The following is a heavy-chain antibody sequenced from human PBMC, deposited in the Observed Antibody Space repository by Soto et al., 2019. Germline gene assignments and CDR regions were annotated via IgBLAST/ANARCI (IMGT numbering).Heavy chain of an antibody. CDR2: ISGSGGST. CDR1: GFTFSSFW. V-gene: IGHV3-23*04. Sequence: EVQLVESGGGLVQPGGSLRLSCAASGFTFSSFWMHWVRQGPGEGLVWVSAISGSGGSTYYADSVKGRFTISRDNSKNTLYLQMNSLRAEDAAVYYCAKDLAAGPKRNWFDPWGQGTLVTVSS. CDR3: AKDLAAGPKRNWFDP. D-gene: IGHD6-25*01. J-gene: IGHJ5*02.